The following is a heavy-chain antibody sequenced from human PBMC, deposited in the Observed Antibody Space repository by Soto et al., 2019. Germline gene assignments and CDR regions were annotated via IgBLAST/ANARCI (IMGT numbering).Heavy chain of an antibody. CDR1: GGSFSGFY. V-gene: IGHV4-34*01. D-gene: IGHD6-6*01. J-gene: IGHJ4*02. CDR3: ARIIRGIAGRSSHVGDF. Sequence: SETLSLTCAVYGGSFSGFYWTWIRQPPGKSLEWIGEINHSGSTYYSPSLNSRVTISIDTSRKQFSLNLSSVTAADTGVYYCARIIRGIAGRSSHVGDFWGQGTPVTAPQ. CDR2: INHSGST.